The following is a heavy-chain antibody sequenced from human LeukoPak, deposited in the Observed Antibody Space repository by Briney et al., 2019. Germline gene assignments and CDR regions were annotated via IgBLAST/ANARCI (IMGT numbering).Heavy chain of an antibody. Sequence: GGSLRLSCAASGFTFSSYSMNWVRQAPGKGLEWVSSISSSSSYIYYADSVKGRFTISRDNAKNSLYLQMNSLRAEDTAVYYCARSFEPTVVDPFDIWGQGTMVTVSS. CDR3: ARSFEPTVVDPFDI. CDR2: ISSSSSYI. CDR1: GFTFSSYS. V-gene: IGHV3-21*01. J-gene: IGHJ3*02. D-gene: IGHD4-23*01.